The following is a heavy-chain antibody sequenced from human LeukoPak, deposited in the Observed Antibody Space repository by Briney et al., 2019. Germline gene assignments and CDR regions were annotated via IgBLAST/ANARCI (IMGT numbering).Heavy chain of an antibody. Sequence: QSGGSLRLSCAASGFTFSSYSMNWVRQAPGKGLEWVSYISSSSSTIYYADSVKGRFTISRDNAKNSLYLQMNSLRAEDTAVYYCARDGTAGECSSTSCFAFDYWGQGTLVTVSS. D-gene: IGHD2-2*01. CDR3: ARDGTAGECSSTSCFAFDY. V-gene: IGHV3-48*04. J-gene: IGHJ4*02. CDR1: GFTFSSYS. CDR2: ISSSSSTI.